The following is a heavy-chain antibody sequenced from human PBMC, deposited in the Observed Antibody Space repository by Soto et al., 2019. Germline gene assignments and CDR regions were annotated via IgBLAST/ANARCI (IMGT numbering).Heavy chain of an antibody. V-gene: IGHV3-74*03. CDR3: VRAPAQRPIVF. CDR2: ISVDGHDT. D-gene: IGHD2-15*01. J-gene: IGHJ4*01. CDR1: GFSLSDYW. Sequence: GGTLRLSCAASGFSLSDYWMHWVRQVPGKGLLWVSRISVDGHDTTYADSVKGRFTISRDNAKNTLYLQMDSLRAEDTAVYYCVRAPAQRPIVFWGHGSQVSGST.